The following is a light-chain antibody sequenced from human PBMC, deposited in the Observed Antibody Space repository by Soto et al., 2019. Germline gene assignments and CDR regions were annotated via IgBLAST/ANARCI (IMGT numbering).Light chain of an antibody. CDR2: DVS. J-gene: IGKJ1*01. CDR1: QSVSNW. V-gene: IGKV1-5*01. Sequence: DIQVTQSPSTLSASVGERVTITCRASQSVSNWLAWHQQKPGKAPNLLIYDVSSLESGVPSRFSGSGSGTEFILTISSLQPDDFTTYYSQQYDSYSWTFGQGTKVDI. CDR3: QQYDSYSWT.